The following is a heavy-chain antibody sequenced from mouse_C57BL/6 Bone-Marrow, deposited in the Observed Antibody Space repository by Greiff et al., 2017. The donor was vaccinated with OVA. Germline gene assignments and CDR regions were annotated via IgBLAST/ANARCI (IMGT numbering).Heavy chain of an antibody. D-gene: IGHD2-4*01. J-gene: IGHJ1*03. CDR1: GYSITSGYY. CDR3: ARESYDYRWYFDV. V-gene: IGHV3-6*01. CDR2: ISYDGSN. Sequence: DVKLQESGPGLVKPSQSLSLTCSVTGYSITSGYYWNWIRQFPGNKLEWMGYISYDGSNNYNPSLKNRISITRDTSKNQFFLKLNSVTTEDTATYYCARESYDYRWYFDVWGTGTTVTVSS.